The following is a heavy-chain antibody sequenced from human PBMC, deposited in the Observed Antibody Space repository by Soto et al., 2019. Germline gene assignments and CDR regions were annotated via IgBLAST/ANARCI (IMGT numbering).Heavy chain of an antibody. CDR1: GYTLASYA. J-gene: IGHJ4*02. CDR3: AREGFRAPYNWNDAQLSTPL. V-gene: IGHV1-3*01. Sequence: ASAELSCKECGYTLASYAMHWVHQAHGQRLEWMGWINAGNGNTKYSQKFQGRVTITADESTSTAYMELSSLRSEDTAVYYCAREGFRAPYNWNDAQLSTPLWGQGTLVTVTS. CDR2: INAGNGNT. D-gene: IGHD1-1*01.